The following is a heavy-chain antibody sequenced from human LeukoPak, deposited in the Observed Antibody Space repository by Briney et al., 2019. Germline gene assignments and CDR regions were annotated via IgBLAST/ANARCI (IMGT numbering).Heavy chain of an antibody. V-gene: IGHV4-31*03. D-gene: IGHD2-2*02. J-gene: IGHJ3*02. CDR1: GGSISSGGYY. CDR3: ARDGYCSSTSCYTGAFDI. CDR2: IYYSGST. Sequence: SETLSLTCTVSGGSISSGGYYWSWIRQHPGKGLEWIGYIYYSGSTYYNPSLKSRVTISVDTSKNQFSLKLSSVTAADTAVYYRARDGYCSSTSCYTGAFDIWGQGTMVTVSS.